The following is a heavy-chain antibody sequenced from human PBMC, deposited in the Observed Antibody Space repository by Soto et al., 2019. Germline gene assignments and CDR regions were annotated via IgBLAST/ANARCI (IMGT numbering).Heavy chain of an antibody. Sequence: SDPQSHTRSVSGGTIGSSSFYRSWILHKHGNGXESIGYIYYSGSTYYNQSLKSRVTISVDTSKNQFSLKLSSVTAADTAVYYCARVRVDMDYYDSSGTNWFDPWGQGSLVTVIS. D-gene: IGHD3-22*01. CDR3: ARVRVDMDYYDSSGTNWFDP. V-gene: IGHV4-31*02. CDR1: GGTIGSSSFY. J-gene: IGHJ5*02. CDR2: IYYSGST.